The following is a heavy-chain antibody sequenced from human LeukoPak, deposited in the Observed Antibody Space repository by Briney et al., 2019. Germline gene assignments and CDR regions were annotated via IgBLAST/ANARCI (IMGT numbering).Heavy chain of an antibody. Sequence: SETLSLTCAVYGGSFSGYYWSWIRQPPGKGLERIGEINHSGSTNYNPSLKSRVTISVDTSKNQFSLKLSSVTAADTAVYYCARGYYLDIVVVPAANYFDYWGQGTLVTVSS. V-gene: IGHV4-34*01. CDR2: INHSGST. D-gene: IGHD2-2*03. CDR3: ARGYYLDIVVVPAANYFDY. CDR1: GGSFSGYY. J-gene: IGHJ4*02.